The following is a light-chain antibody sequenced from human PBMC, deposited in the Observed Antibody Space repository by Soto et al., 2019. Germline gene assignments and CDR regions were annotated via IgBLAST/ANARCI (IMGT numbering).Light chain of an antibody. Sequence: DIQLTQSPSFLSASVGDRVTITCRASQGISSYLAWYQQKPGKAPKLLIYAASTLQSGVPSRFTGSGSGTEFTLTINGLQPDDFATYYCQQYNGYRTWTFGQGTKVDIK. CDR3: QQYNGYRTWT. J-gene: IGKJ1*01. CDR1: QGISSY. V-gene: IGKV1-9*01. CDR2: AAS.